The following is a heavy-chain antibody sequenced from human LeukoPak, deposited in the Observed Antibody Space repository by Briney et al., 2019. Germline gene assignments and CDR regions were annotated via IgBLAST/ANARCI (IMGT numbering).Heavy chain of an antibody. J-gene: IGHJ3*02. CDR2: IYYSGSN. CDR1: GGSISSYY. Sequence: SETLSLTCTVSGGSISSYYWSWIRQPPGKGLEWIGYIYYSGSNNYNPSLKSRVTISVDTSKNQFSLKLSSVTAADTAVYYCARRITMVRGRAFDIWGQGTMVTVSS. V-gene: IGHV4-59*08. CDR3: ARRITMVRGRAFDI. D-gene: IGHD3-10*01.